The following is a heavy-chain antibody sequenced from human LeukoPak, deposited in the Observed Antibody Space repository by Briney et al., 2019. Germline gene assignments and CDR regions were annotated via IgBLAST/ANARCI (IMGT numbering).Heavy chain of an antibody. D-gene: IGHD3-22*01. CDR1: GFTFSSYA. V-gene: IGHV3-23*01. CDR3: ASGLYYYDSSGSTPGDY. CDR2: ISGSGGST. Sequence: PGGSLRLSCAASGFTFSSYAMSWVRQAPGKGLEWVSAISGSGGSTYYADSVKGRFTISRDNAKNSLYLQMNSLRAEDTAVYYCASGLYYYDSSGSTPGDYWGQGTLVTVSS. J-gene: IGHJ4*02.